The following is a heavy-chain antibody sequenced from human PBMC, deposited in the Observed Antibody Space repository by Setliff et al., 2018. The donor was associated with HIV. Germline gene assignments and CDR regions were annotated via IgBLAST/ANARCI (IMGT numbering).Heavy chain of an antibody. V-gene: IGHV3-48*01. Sequence: GGSLRLSCATSGFTFDSYSIIWVRQAPGKGLEWVSYISGLGGGTIYYADSVRGRFTISRDDAEKSVYLQMNSLRAEDTAVYYCARAGVVATICDYWGQGTLVTVSS. CDR3: ARAGVVATICDY. J-gene: IGHJ4*02. CDR2: ISGLGGGTI. CDR1: GFTFDSYS. D-gene: IGHD5-12*01.